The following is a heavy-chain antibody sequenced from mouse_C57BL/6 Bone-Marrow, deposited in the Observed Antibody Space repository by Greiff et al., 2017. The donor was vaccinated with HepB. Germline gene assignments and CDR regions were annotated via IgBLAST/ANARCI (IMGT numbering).Heavy chain of an antibody. J-gene: IGHJ3*01. V-gene: IGHV5-17*01. Sequence: EVKLVESGGGLVKPGGSLKLSCAASGFTFSDYGMHWVRQAPEKGLEWVAYISSGSSTIYYADTVKGRFTISRDNAKNTLFLQMTSLRSEDTAMYYCAITMVTTGVFAYWGQGTLVTVSA. CDR2: ISSGSSTI. D-gene: IGHD2-2*01. CDR1: GFTFSDYG. CDR3: AITMVTTGVFAY.